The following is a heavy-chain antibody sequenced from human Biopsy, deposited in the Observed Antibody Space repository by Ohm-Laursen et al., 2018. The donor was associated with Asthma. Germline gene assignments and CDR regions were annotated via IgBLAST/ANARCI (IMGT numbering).Heavy chain of an antibody. CDR1: GYTFAGYY. D-gene: IGHD1-7*01. CDR2: INPNSGGT. CDR3: AREGITGTTAWFDP. Sequence: SVKVSCKASGYTFAGYYMHWVRQAPGQGLEWMGRINPNSGGTNYAQKFQGRVTMTRDTSISTAYMELSRLRSDDTAVYYCAREGITGTTAWFDPWGQGTLVTVSS. V-gene: IGHV1-2*06. J-gene: IGHJ5*02.